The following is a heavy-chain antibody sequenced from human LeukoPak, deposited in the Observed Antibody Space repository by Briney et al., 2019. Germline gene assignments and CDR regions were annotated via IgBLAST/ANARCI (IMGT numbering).Heavy chain of an antibody. Sequence: GASVKVSCKASGYTFTSYDINWERQATGQGLEWMGWMNPNSGNTGYAQKFQGRVTMTRNTSISTAYMELSSLRSEDTAVYYCARGQYSGYEYYYGMDVWGQGTTVTVSS. CDR3: ARGQYSGYEYYYGMDV. CDR1: GYTFTSYD. D-gene: IGHD5-12*01. J-gene: IGHJ6*02. CDR2: MNPNSGNT. V-gene: IGHV1-8*01.